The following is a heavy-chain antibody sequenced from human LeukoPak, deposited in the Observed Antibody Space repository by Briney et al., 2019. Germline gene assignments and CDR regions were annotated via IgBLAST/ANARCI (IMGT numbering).Heavy chain of an antibody. J-gene: IGHJ4*02. CDR3: ARDDGLTGIDY. D-gene: IGHD7-27*01. CDR2: IDSVGST. CDR1: GFTFGSYS. Sequence: PGGSLRLSCVASGFTFGSYSMSWVRQAPGKGLECVSVIDSVGSTYYADSVKGRFTISRDNSKNTLYLQMNSLRAEDTAVYYCARDDGLTGIDYWGQGTLVTVSS. V-gene: IGHV3-53*01.